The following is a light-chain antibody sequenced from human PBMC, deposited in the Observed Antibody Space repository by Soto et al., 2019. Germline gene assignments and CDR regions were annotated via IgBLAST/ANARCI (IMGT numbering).Light chain of an antibody. V-gene: IGKV4-1*01. CDR3: QQYYGTPWT. J-gene: IGKJ1*01. CDR1: ESVLYIPTNKNY. CDR2: WAS. Sequence: DILMTQSPDSLAVSLGERATINCRSSESVLYIPTNKNYLAWYQQKPGQPPKLLIYWASTRESGVPDRFSGSGSGTDFTLTISSLQAEDVAVYYCQQYYGTPWTFGQGTKVDIK.